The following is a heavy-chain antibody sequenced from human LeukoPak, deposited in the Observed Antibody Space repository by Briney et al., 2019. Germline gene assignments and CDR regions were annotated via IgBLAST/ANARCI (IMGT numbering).Heavy chain of an antibody. CDR2: IYSGGST. J-gene: IGHJ4*02. D-gene: IGHD4-17*01. V-gene: IGHV3-66*01. Sequence: GGSLRLSCAASGFTFSSYGMHWVRQAPGKGLEWVSVIYSGGSTYYADSVKGRFTISRDNSKNTLYLQMNSLRAEDTAVYYCARASYGEEFDYWGQGTLVTVSS. CDR1: GFTFSSYG. CDR3: ARASYGEEFDY.